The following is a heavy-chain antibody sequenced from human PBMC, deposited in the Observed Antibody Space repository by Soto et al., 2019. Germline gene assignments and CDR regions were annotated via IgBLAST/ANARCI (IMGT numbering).Heavy chain of an antibody. CDR3: VQSRCGGDCLQIYSSHSYYGLAV. CDR1: GLSLRTTGVG. D-gene: IGHD2-21*02. CDR2: LYWDDDK. Sequence: QITLKESGPTLVKPTQTLTLTCTFSGLSLRTTGVGVGWVRPPPGKALEWLALLYWDDDKRYGPSLNRRLTITKDTSEKQVVLTMTNMDDVDTATYYCVQSRCGGDCLQIYSSHSYYGLAVWGLGTTVTVSS. J-gene: IGHJ6*02. V-gene: IGHV2-5*05.